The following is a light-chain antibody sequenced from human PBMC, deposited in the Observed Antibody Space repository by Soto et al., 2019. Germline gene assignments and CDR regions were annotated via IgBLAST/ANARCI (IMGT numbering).Light chain of an antibody. CDR2: FAS. Sequence: EIVMTQSPATLSVSPGERVTLSCRASQSVSSKLAWFQQKPGQAPRLLIYFASTRATDIPARFSGSGSGTAFTLTISSHQSEDFAVYYCQQYNNWPNTFGQGTKLEIK. J-gene: IGKJ2*01. V-gene: IGKV3-15*01. CDR1: QSVSSK. CDR3: QQYNNWPNT.